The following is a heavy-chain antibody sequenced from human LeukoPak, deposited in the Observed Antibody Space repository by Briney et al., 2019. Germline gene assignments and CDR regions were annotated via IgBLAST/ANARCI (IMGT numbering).Heavy chain of an antibody. CDR1: GGSFSGYY. Sequence: PSETLSLTCAVYGGSFSGYYWSWIRQPPGKGLEWIGEINHSGSTNYNPSLKSRVTISVDTSKNQFSLKLSSVTAADTAVYYCARHAPYCSSTSCYSLQGWFDPWGQGTLVTVSS. CDR2: INHSGST. J-gene: IGHJ5*02. CDR3: ARHAPYCSSTSCYSLQGWFDP. D-gene: IGHD2-2*01. V-gene: IGHV4-34*01.